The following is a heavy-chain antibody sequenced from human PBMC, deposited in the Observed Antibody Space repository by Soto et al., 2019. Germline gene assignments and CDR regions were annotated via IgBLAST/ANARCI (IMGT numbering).Heavy chain of an antibody. V-gene: IGHV4-39*01. Sequence: SETLSLTCTVSGGSISSSSYYWGWIRQPPGKGLEWIGSIYYSGSTYYNPSLKSRVTISVDTSKNQFSLKLSSVTAADTAVYYCASHYGDYHTLVDYWGQGTLVTVSS. J-gene: IGHJ4*02. D-gene: IGHD4-17*01. CDR1: GGSISSSSYY. CDR2: IYYSGST. CDR3: ASHYGDYHTLVDY.